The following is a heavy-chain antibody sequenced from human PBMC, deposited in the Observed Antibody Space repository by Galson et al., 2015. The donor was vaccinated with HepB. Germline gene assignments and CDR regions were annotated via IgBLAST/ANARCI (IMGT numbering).Heavy chain of an antibody. CDR3: ARGLLVVVTAMFAEYFQH. Sequence: SVKVSCKASGYTFTSYYMHWVRQAPGQGLEWMGIINPSGGSTSYAQKFQGRVTMTRDTSTSTVYMELSSLRSEDTAVYYCARGLLVVVTAMFAEYFQHWGQGTLVTVSS. D-gene: IGHD2-21*02. CDR1: GYTFTSYY. J-gene: IGHJ1*01. CDR2: INPSGGST. V-gene: IGHV1-46*03.